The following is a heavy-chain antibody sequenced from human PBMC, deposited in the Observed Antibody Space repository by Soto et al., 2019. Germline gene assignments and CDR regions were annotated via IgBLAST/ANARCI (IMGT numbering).Heavy chain of an antibody. CDR2: IDTRSGAS. J-gene: IGHJ4*02. V-gene: IGHV1-2*02. Sequence: ASVQVSCKTSVYPFTDLHIHWVRQAPGLGPGWMGWIDTRSGASRKTQRFQGRFTMTRDTSTNTVYMELSSLRSDDTAVYFCARDNYGPLYYWGQGTLVTVSS. D-gene: IGHD3-10*01. CDR3: ARDNYGPLYY. CDR1: VYPFTDLH.